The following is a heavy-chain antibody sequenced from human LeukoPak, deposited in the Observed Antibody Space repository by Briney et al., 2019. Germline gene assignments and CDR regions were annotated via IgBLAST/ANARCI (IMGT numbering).Heavy chain of an antibody. J-gene: IGHJ4*02. Sequence: GGSLRLSRAASGFTFSGYSMNWVRQAPGKGLEWVSSISSSSSYIYYADSVKGRFTISRDNAKNSLYLQMNSLRAEDTAVYYCARIRDGYNYPDFDYWGQGTLVTVSS. CDR1: GFTFSGYS. CDR3: ARIRDGYNYPDFDY. V-gene: IGHV3-21*01. D-gene: IGHD5-24*01. CDR2: ISSSSSYI.